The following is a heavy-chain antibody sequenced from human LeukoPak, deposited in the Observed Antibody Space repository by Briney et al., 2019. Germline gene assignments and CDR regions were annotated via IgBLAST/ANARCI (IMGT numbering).Heavy chain of an antibody. J-gene: IGHJ4*02. CDR2: IYYSGST. CDR3: ARDRGEYGSGSNFDY. CDR1: GGSISSYY. V-gene: IGHV4-59*01. D-gene: IGHD3-10*01. Sequence: PSETLSLTCTVSGGSISSYYWSWIRQPPGKGLDWIGYIYYSGSTNYNPSLKSRVTISVDTSKNQFSLKLSSVTAADTAVYYCARDRGEYGSGSNFDYWGQGTLVTVSS.